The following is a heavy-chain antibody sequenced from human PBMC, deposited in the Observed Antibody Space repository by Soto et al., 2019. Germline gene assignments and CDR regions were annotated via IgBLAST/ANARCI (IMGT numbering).Heavy chain of an antibody. Sequence: QVRLVQSGAEVKKPGASVRVSCKASGYTFTGYYIHWVRQAPGQGLEWMGSISPHSGGPNYAQRFPRRVTMTRDTSMTTVYMGMSGLTSDATAIYYCAREEQSRSTYYLDYWGQGTLVTVSS. CDR2: ISPHSGGP. V-gene: IGHV1-2*02. CDR1: GYTFTGYY. D-gene: IGHD1-1*01. J-gene: IGHJ4*02. CDR3: AREEQSRSTYYLDY.